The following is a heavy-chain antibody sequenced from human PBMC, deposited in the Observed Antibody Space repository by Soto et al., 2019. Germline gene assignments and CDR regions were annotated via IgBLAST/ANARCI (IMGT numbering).Heavy chain of an antibody. CDR3: ARGGVYIPMVPYYFDY. J-gene: IGHJ4*02. CDR1: GFTFSSYS. D-gene: IGHD3-10*01. CDR2: ISSSSSYI. Sequence: EVQLVESGGGLVKPGGSLRLSRAASGFTFSSYSMNWVRQAPGKGLEWVSSISSSSSYIYYADSVKGRFTISRDNAKNSLYLQMNSLRAEDTAVYYCARGGVYIPMVPYYFDYWGQGTLVTVSS. V-gene: IGHV3-21*01.